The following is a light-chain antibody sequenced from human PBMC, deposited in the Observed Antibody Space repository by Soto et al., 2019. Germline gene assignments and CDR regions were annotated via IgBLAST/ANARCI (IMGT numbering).Light chain of an antibody. Sequence: EVVLTQSPATLSLSPGERATISCRASQNVRTFLDWYQQKPGQAPRLLIYGASNRATGIPARFSGSGSGTDFTLTISSLEPEDFAVYYCQQHSHWPPWTFGQGTRAEIQ. V-gene: IGKV3-11*01. CDR2: GAS. CDR3: QQHSHWPPWT. J-gene: IGKJ1*01. CDR1: QNVRTF.